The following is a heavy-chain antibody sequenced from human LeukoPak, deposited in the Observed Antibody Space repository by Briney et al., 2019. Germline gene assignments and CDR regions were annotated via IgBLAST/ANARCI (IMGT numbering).Heavy chain of an antibody. J-gene: IGHJ4*02. D-gene: IGHD4-17*01. CDR1: GFTFSSYG. CDR3: VRDGDNLGRDFDY. Sequence: QAGGSLRLSCAASGFTFSSYGMHWVRQAPGKGLEWVAFIRYDGSNKYYADSVKGRFTISRDNSKNTLYLQMNSLRAEDTAVYYCVRDGDNLGRDFDYWGQGTLVTVSS. V-gene: IGHV3-30*02. CDR2: IRYDGSNK.